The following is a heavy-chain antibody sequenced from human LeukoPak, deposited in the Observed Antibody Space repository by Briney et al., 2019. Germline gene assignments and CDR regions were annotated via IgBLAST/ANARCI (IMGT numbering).Heavy chain of an antibody. J-gene: IGHJ4*02. Sequence: SETLSLTCTVSGGSISSYYWSWIRQPPGKGLEWIGYIYYSGSTNYNPSLKSRVTISVDTSKNQFSLKLSSVTAADTAVYYCARGLDPYYYGSGSLGYWGQGTLVTVSS. V-gene: IGHV4-59*01. CDR3: ARGLDPYYYGSGSLGY. CDR1: GGSISSYY. CDR2: IYYSGST. D-gene: IGHD3-10*01.